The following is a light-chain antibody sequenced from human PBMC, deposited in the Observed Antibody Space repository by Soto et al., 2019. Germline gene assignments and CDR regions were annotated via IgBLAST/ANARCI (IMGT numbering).Light chain of an antibody. Sequence: QSVLTQPPSASGSPGQSVTISCTGSSSDVGGYKFVSWYQQHPGKAPKLMIYDVSERPSGVPDRFSGSKSGNTASLTVSGLQADDEADYYCRSYAGTNIAVVFGGGTKLTVL. CDR2: DVS. V-gene: IGLV2-8*01. CDR1: SSDVGGYKF. CDR3: RSYAGTNIAVV. J-gene: IGLJ2*01.